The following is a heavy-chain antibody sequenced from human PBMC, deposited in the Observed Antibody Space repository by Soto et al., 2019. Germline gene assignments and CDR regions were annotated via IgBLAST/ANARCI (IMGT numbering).Heavy chain of an antibody. V-gene: IGHV4-31*11. J-gene: IGHJ4*02. CDR1: GASISSDAYY. CDR3: ARYRFSDTWSKFDY. D-gene: IGHD3-16*02. CDR2: ISYSGST. Sequence: PSETLSLTCAVSGASISSDAYYWSWIRQHPGKGLEWTGYISYSGSTYYNPSLKSRVTISVDTSKNQFSLKLTSVTAADTAVYYCARYRFSDTWSKFDYWGQGTLVTVSS.